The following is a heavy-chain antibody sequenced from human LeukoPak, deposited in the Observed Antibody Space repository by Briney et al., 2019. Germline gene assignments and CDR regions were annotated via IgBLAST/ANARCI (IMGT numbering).Heavy chain of an antibody. CDR2: IRYDGGNV. CDR3: ARDFVMTTTY. J-gene: IGHJ4*02. V-gene: IGHV3-30*02. CDR1: GFTLSCCG. Sequence: GGSLRLSCAASGFTLSCCGMHWVRQAPGKGLEWVAFIRYDGGNVYYADSVKGRFTISRDNAKNTLYLQMNSLRAEDTAVYYCARDFVMTTTYWGQGTLVTVSS. D-gene: IGHD4-11*01.